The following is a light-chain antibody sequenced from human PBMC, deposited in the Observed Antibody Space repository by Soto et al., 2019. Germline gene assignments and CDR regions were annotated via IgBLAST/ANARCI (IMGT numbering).Light chain of an antibody. CDR3: QQYNNWPPFT. Sequence: EIVLTKNPGTLSLSPGERATLSCRASQSVARSYLAWYQQRRGQAPRLLIYGASTRATGIPARFSGSGSGTEFTLTISSLQSEDFAVYYCQQYNNWPPFTFGPGTKVDI. CDR2: GAS. CDR1: QSVARSY. V-gene: IGKV3-15*01. J-gene: IGKJ3*01.